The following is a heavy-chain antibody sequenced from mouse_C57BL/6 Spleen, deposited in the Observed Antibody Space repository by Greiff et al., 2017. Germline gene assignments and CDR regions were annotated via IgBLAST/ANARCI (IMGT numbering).Heavy chain of an antibody. V-gene: IGHV5-6*01. J-gene: IGHJ2*01. CDR2: ISSGGSYT. D-gene: IGHD2-3*01. CDR1: GFTFSSYG. CDR3: ARHDGTMGYFDY. Sequence: EVMLVESGGDLVKPGGSLKLSCAASGFTFSSYGMSWVRQTPDKRLAWVATISSGGSYTYYPDSVKGRFTISRDNAKNTLYLQMSSLKSEDTAMYYCARHDGTMGYFDYWGQGTTLTVSS.